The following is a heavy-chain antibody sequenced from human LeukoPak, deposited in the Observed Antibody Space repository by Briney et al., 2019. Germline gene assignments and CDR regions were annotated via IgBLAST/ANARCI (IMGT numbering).Heavy chain of an antibody. J-gene: IGHJ4*02. CDR2: IWADEKYK. CDR3: ARARLASGGWYFAH. D-gene: IGHD1-26*01. V-gene: IGHV3-33*01. CDR1: GFTFSTSA. Sequence: GGSLRLSCVASGFTFSTSAMHWVRQTPGTGLEWVSVIWADEKYKDYVDSVKGRFTISRDNSGNTLYLQMSSLRAEDTAVYYCARARLASGGWYFAHWGQGTLVTVSS.